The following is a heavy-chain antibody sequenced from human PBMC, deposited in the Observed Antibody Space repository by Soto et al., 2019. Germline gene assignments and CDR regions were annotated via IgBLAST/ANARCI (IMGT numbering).Heavy chain of an antibody. Sequence: QITLKESGPTLVKPTQTLTLTCTFSGFSLSTSGVGVGWIRQPPGKALEWLALIYWDDDKRYSPSLKSSLTITKYTSKNQVVLTMPNRNPVDTATYYCAPRPYCSSTSCHFDYWGQGTLVTVSS. J-gene: IGHJ4*02. CDR2: IYWDDDK. CDR3: APRPYCSSTSCHFDY. V-gene: IGHV2-5*02. CDR1: GFSLSTSGVG. D-gene: IGHD2-2*01.